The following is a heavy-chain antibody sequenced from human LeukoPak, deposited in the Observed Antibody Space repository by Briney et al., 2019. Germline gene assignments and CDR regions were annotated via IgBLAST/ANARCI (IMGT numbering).Heavy chain of an antibody. V-gene: IGHV1-8*01. CDR3: ARTAGDFDY. CDR2: MNPKSGHT. D-gene: IGHD3-16*01. J-gene: IGHJ4*02. Sequence: ASVKVSCKASGYAFTTYDINWVRQATGQGLEWMGWMNPKSGHTGYAQKFQGRVTMTRDTSISTAYMELSSLISDDTAMYYCARTAGDFDYWGQGTLVTVSS. CDR1: GYAFTTYD.